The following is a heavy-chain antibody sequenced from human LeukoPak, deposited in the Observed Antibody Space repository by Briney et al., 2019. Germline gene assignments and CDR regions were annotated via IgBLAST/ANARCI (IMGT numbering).Heavy chain of an antibody. V-gene: IGHV3-74*01. D-gene: IGHD3-16*01. Sequence: PGGSLRLSCAASGFTFSSYWMHWVRQAPGKGLVWVSRINSDGSSTSYADSVKGRFTISRDNAKNSLYLQMNSLRAEDTAVYYCARDWGYYYYYGMDVWGQGTTVTVSS. J-gene: IGHJ6*02. CDR1: GFTFSSYW. CDR2: INSDGSST. CDR3: ARDWGYYYYYGMDV.